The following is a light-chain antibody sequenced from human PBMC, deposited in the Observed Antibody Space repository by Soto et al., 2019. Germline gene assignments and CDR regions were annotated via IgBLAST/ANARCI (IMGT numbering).Light chain of an antibody. V-gene: IGKV3-15*01. CDR2: DTS. CDR1: QGIGDT. J-gene: IGKJ4*01. CDR3: QRYNNWPLT. Sequence: EVVMTQSPATTYASPGDGPTLACRASQGIGDTLAWYQHKPGQTPRLLIYDTSTRATGVPARFSGSRSGTEFTLTINSLQSEDFAVYYCQRYNNWPLTFGRGTKVDIK.